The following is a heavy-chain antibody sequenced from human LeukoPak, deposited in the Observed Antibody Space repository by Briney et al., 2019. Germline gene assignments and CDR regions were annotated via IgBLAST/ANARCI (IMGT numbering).Heavy chain of an antibody. D-gene: IGHD1-26*01. CDR2: IKQDGSEK. V-gene: IGHV3-7*01. CDR1: GLSFSNYW. CDR3: ARDRGSQSMDV. J-gene: IGHJ6*02. Sequence: GGSLRLSCAASGLSFSNYWMSWVRQAPGKGLEGVANIKQDGSEKNYLDSVKGRVTISRDNAKNSLYLHMNSLRVEDTAVYYCARDRGSQSMDVWGQGTTVTVSS.